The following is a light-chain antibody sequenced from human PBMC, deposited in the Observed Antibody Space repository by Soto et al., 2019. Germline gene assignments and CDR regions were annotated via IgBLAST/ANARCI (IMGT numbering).Light chain of an antibody. Sequence: EIVLTQSPGTLSLSPGERATLSCRASQSVSSSYLAWYLQKPGQAPRLLIYGASSRATGIPDRFSGSGSGTDFTLTISRLAPEDFAVYYWQQYGSSPRTFGQGTKVEIK. J-gene: IGKJ1*01. CDR2: GAS. CDR1: QSVSSSY. CDR3: QQYGSSPRT. V-gene: IGKV3-20*01.